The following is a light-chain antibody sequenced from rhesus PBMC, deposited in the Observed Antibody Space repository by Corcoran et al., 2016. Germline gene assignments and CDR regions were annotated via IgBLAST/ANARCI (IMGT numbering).Light chain of an antibody. CDR1: QSVSSY. V-gene: IGKV3-10*01. J-gene: IGKJ4*01. Sequence: QVILTQSPATLSLSPGERATLSCRASQSVSSYLAWYQQKPGQAPRPLIYDPSNRATGIPDRFSGSGSGTDFTLTISSLEPEDVGVYHCYQHSRGFTFGGGTKVELK. CDR3: YQHSRGFT. CDR2: DPS.